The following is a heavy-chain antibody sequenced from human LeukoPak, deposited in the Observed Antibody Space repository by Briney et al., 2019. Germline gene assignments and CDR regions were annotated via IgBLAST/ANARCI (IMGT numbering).Heavy chain of an antibody. V-gene: IGHV3-23*01. J-gene: IGHJ6*02. D-gene: IGHD2-2*01. CDR2: ISGSGGST. CDR1: GFTFSSYA. CDR3: PQGITGTRYYYGMDV. Sequence: GSLRLSCAASGFTFSSYAMSWVRQAPGKGLEWASAISGSGGSTYYADSVKGRFTISRDNSKNTLYLQMNSLRAEDTAVYYCPQGITGTRYYYGMDVWGQGTTVTVSS.